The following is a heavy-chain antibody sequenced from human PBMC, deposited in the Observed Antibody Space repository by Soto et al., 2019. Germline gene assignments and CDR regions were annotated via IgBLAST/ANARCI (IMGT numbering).Heavy chain of an antibody. CDR1: GFTFSSYA. D-gene: IGHD2-15*01. CDR2: FSGSGDNT. V-gene: IGHV3-23*01. Sequence: EVQLLESGGGLVQLGGSLRLYCAASGFTFSSYAMTWVRQAPGKGLEWVSVFSGSGDNTYYADSVKGRFTIYRDNAKNTLYLQMNSLRAEDTAVYYCAKIRGGSYSSLAYWGQGPLVTVSS. CDR3: AKIRGGSYSSLAY. J-gene: IGHJ4*02.